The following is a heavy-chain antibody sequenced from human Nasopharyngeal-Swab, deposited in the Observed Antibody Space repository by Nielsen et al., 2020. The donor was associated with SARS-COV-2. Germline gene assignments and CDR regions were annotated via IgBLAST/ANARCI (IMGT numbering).Heavy chain of an antibody. CDR3: ARAVAVAEFDY. V-gene: IGHV4-31*02. J-gene: IGHJ4*02. D-gene: IGHD6-19*01. Sequence: WIRQPPGKGLEWIGYIYYSGSTYYNPSLKSRVTISVDTSKNQFSLKLSSVTAADTAVYYCARAVAVAEFDYWGQGTLVTVLL. CDR2: IYYSGST.